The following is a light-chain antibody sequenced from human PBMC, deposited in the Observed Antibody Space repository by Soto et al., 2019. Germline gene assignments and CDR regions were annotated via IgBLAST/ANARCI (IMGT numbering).Light chain of an antibody. V-gene: IGKV1-5*03. Sequence: DIPMTQSPSTLSASVGDRVIITCRASQSIGSWLAWYQLKPGKAPKLLIYKASSLQSGVPSRFSGSGSGTEFTLTISCLQPDDFATYYCQQYTTYSPVTFGQGTKLEIK. CDR1: QSIGSW. CDR3: QQYTTYSPVT. J-gene: IGKJ2*01. CDR2: KAS.